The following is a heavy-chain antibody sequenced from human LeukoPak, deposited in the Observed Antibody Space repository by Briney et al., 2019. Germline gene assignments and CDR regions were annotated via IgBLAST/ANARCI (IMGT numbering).Heavy chain of an antibody. CDR2: INHSGST. CDR3: ARTYYDYVWGSYRRYYFDY. J-gene: IGHJ4*02. Sequence: SETLSLTCTVSGGSISSSSYYWGWIRQPPGKGLEWIGEINHSGSTNYNPSLKSRVTISVDTSKNQCSLKLSSVTAADTAVYYCARTYYDYVWGSYRRYYFDYWGQGTLVTVSS. CDR1: GGSISSSSYY. V-gene: IGHV4-39*07. D-gene: IGHD3-16*02.